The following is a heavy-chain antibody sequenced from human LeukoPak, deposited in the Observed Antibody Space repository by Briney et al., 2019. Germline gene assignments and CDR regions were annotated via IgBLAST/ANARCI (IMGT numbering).Heavy chain of an antibody. CDR1: GYTFTSYD. D-gene: IGHD3-16*02. CDR2: ISAYNGNT. J-gene: IGHJ6*03. Sequence: ASVKVSRKSSGYTFTSYDISWVRQAPRQGLEWMGWISAYNGNTNYAQKFQGGVTMTTDTSTSTAYMELRSLSSDDTAVYYCASIRAPGGHYEYVWGSYRSSNYYYYMDVWGKGTTVTVPS. V-gene: IGHV1-18*01. CDR3: ASIRAPGGHYEYVWGSYRSSNYYYYMDV.